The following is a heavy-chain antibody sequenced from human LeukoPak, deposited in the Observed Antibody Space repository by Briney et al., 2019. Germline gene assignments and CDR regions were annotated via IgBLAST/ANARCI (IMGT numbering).Heavy chain of an antibody. V-gene: IGHV1-69*13. CDR3: ARGYGSGSYFSPFDY. J-gene: IGHJ4*02. CDR2: IIPIFGTA. D-gene: IGHD3-10*01. CDR1: GGTFISHA. Sequence: GASVKVSCKASGGTFISHAISWVRQAPGQGLEWMGGIIPIFGTANYAQKFQGRVTITADESTSTAYMELSSLRSEDTAVYYCARGYGSGSYFSPFDYWGQGTLVTVSS.